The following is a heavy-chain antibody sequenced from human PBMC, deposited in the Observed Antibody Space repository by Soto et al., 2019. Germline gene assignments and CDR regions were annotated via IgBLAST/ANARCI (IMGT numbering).Heavy chain of an antibody. V-gene: IGHV1-69*01. CDR2: IIPIVGTP. Sequence: QVQLVQSGAEVKKPGSSVKVSCKASGGIFSTYAISWLRQAPGQGLEWMGGIIPIVGTPNYAQRFQGRVTITADESTSTAYMELSRLRSEDTAVYYCARDRYDYGSGNYYNRIDFWGQGTLVTVSS. J-gene: IGHJ4*02. CDR1: GGIFSTYA. D-gene: IGHD3-10*01. CDR3: ARDRYDYGSGNYYNRIDF.